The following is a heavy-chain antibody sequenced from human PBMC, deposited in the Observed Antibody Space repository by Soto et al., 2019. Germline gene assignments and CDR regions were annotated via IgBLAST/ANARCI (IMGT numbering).Heavy chain of an antibody. CDR1: GGTFRSYT. J-gene: IGHJ4*02. CDR2: IIPILGIA. V-gene: IGHV1-69*02. Sequence: QVQLVQSGAEVKKPGSSVKVSCKASGGTFRSYTISWVRQAPGQGLEWMGRIIPILGIANYAQKFQGRVTITADKSTSTAYMELSSLRSEDTAVYYCAKYGSGSLRHFDYWGQGTLVTVSS. D-gene: IGHD3-10*01. CDR3: AKYGSGSLRHFDY.